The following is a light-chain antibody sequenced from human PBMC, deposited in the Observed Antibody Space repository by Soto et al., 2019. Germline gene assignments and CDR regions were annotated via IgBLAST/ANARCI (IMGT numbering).Light chain of an antibody. CDR2: DAS. CDR3: QQRSNWLT. V-gene: IGKV3-11*01. CDR1: QSVRSY. Sequence: EIVLTPSPATLSLSPGQRATLSCRASQSVRSYLAWYQQNPGQAPRLLIYDASNRATGIPARLSGSGSGTDFTLTISSIEPEDFAVYYCQQRSNWLTFGGGTKVDIK. J-gene: IGKJ4*01.